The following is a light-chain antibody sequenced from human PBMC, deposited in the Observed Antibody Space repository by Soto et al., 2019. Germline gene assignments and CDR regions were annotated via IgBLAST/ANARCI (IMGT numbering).Light chain of an antibody. CDR2: WAS. CDR3: QQYYSIPRT. J-gene: IGKJ1*01. Sequence: DIVMTQSPDSLAVSLGERATINCKSSQSVFYSSNNKNYLVWYQQKPGQPPKLLIYWASTRESGVPDRFSGRGSGTDFTLTISSLQAEDGAVYYCQQYYSIPRTFGQGTKVEIK. V-gene: IGKV4-1*01. CDR1: QSVFYSSNNKNY.